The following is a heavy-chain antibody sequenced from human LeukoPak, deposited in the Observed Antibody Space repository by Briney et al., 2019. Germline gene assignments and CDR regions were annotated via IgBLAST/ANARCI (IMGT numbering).Heavy chain of an antibody. CDR2: IYYSGST. CDR1: GGSISGYY. CDR3: ARGGRVVVVAARFDY. J-gene: IGHJ4*02. Sequence: SETPSLTCAVSGGSISGYYWSWIRQPPGKGLEWIGYIYYSGSTNYNPSLKSRVTISVDTSKNQFSLKLSSVTAADTAVYYCARGGRVVVVAARFDYWGQGTLVTVSS. D-gene: IGHD2-15*01. V-gene: IGHV4-59*01.